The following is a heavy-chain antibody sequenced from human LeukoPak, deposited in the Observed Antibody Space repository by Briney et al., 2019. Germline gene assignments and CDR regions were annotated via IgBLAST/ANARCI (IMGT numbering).Heavy chain of an antibody. Sequence: GGSLRLSCAASGFIFSDHYMDWVRQAPGKGLEWLSYISSSSSDTNYADSVKGRFTISRDNAKNSLYLQMNSLRAEDTAVYYCARGSRTIELGDDYWGQGTLVTVSS. D-gene: IGHD5-24*01. CDR1: GFIFSDHY. V-gene: IGHV3-11*06. CDR3: ARGSRTIELGDDY. CDR2: ISSSSSDT. J-gene: IGHJ4*02.